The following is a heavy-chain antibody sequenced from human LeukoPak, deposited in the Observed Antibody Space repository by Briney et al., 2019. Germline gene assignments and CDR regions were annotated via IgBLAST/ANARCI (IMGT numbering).Heavy chain of an antibody. Sequence: SETLSLTCTVSGGSISSYYWSWIRQPAGKGLEWIGRIYTSGSTNYNASLKSRVSMSVDTSKNQFSLKLSSVTAADTAVYYCARLYDSSGYYRNWFDPWGQGTLVTVSS. D-gene: IGHD3-22*01. J-gene: IGHJ5*02. V-gene: IGHV4-4*07. CDR2: IYTSGST. CDR3: ARLYDSSGYYRNWFDP. CDR1: GGSISSYY.